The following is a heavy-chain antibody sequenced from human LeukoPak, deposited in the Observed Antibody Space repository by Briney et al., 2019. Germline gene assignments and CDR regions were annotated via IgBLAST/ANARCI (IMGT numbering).Heavy chain of an antibody. CDR1: GGPFSGYD. V-gene: IGHV4-34*01. CDR3: AGGATPGVF. CDR2: INHSGST. J-gene: IGHJ4*02. Sequence: SETLSLTCGVYGGPFSGYDWTWIRQPPGKGLEWIGEINHSGSTNYIPSLKSRVTVSLDTSKNQFSLKLPSVTAADTAVYYCAGGATPGVFWGQGTLVTVSS. D-gene: IGHD3-10*01.